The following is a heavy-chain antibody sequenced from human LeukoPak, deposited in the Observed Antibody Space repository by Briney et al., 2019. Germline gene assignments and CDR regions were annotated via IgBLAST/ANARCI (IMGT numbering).Heavy chain of an antibody. CDR1: GFTFSSYA. V-gene: IGHV3-23*01. Sequence: GGSLRLSCAASGFTFSSYAMSWVRQAPGKGLEWVSSLRGNGDTFYADSVKGRFTLSRDESRNTVYLQLNNLRVEDTAVYYCPKASWVSNADAVLWGQGAVVTVSS. CDR2: LRGNGDT. CDR3: PKASWVSNADAVL. D-gene: IGHD1-1*01. J-gene: IGHJ4*02.